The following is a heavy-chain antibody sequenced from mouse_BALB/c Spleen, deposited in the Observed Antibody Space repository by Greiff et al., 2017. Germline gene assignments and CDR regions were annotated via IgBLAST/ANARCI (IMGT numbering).Heavy chain of an antibody. CDR3: ARSFAADY. Sequence: VKLQESGAELARPGASVKLSCKASGYTFTSYWMQWVKQRPGQGLEWIGAIYPGDGDTRYTQKFKGKATLTADKSSSTAYMQLSSLASEDSAVYYCARSFAADYWGQGTTLTVSS. V-gene: IGHV1-87*01. CDR1: GYTFTSYW. CDR2: IYPGDGDT. J-gene: IGHJ2*01.